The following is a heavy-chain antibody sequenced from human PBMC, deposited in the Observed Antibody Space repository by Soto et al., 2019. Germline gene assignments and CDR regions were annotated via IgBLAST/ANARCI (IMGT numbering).Heavy chain of an antibody. D-gene: IGHD5-12*01. CDR2: IYYSGST. J-gene: IGHJ5*02. CDR3: ARAYDLRGLDP. CDR1: GGSISSYY. V-gene: IGHV4-59*01. Sequence: PSETLSLTCTVSGGSISSYYWSWIRQPPGKGLEWIGYIYYSGSTNYNPSLKSRVTISVDTSKNQFSLKLSSVTAADTAVYYCARAYDLRGLDPWGQGTLVTVSS.